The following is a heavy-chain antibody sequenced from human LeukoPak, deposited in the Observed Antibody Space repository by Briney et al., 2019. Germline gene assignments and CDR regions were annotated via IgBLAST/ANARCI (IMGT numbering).Heavy chain of an antibody. CDR3: ARDGGTSGSGRYSFWFDP. CDR2: IIPIFGTA. CDR1: GGTFSSYA. V-gene: IGHV1-69*06. D-gene: IGHD6-19*01. J-gene: IGHJ5*02. Sequence: PMASVKVSCKASGGTFSSYAISWVRQAPGQGLEWMGGIIPIFGTANYAQKFQGRVTITADKSTSTAYMELSSLRSEDTAVYYCARDGGTSGSGRYSFWFDPWGQGTLVTVSS.